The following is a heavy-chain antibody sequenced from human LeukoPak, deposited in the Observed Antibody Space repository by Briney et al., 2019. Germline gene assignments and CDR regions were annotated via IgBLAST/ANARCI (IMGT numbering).Heavy chain of an antibody. D-gene: IGHD3-9*01. Sequence: SETLSLTCTVSGGSISSDDYYWSWIRQPAGKGLEWIGRIYSSGSTNYNPSLKSRVTISLDTSKNQFSLKLNSVTAADTAVYYCARQYIDILTGYHRGELYWYFDLWGRGTLVTVSS. V-gene: IGHV4-61*02. CDR1: GGSISSDDYY. CDR3: ARQYIDILTGYHRGELYWYFDL. CDR2: IYSSGST. J-gene: IGHJ2*01.